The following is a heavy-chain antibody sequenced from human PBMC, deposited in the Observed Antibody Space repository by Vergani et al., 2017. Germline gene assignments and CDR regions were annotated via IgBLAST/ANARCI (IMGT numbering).Heavy chain of an antibody. J-gene: IGHJ3*02. CDR2: IYYSGGT. D-gene: IGHD2-2*01. CDR3: AGAPICCSSTSCYLDAFDI. V-gene: IGHV4-31*03. Sequence: QVQLQESGPGLLKPSQTLSLTCTLSGGSISSGGYYWSCIRQHPGKGLEWIGYIYYSGGTYYNPSLKSRVTISGDTSKNQFSLKMSSVTAADTAVYYCAGAPICCSSTSCYLDAFDIWGQGTMVTVSS. CDR1: GGSISSGGYY.